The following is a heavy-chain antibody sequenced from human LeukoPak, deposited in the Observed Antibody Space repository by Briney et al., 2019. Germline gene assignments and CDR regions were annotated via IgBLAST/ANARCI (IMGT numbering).Heavy chain of an antibody. CDR1: GYTFTSFG. D-gene: IGHD3-9*01. V-gene: IGHV1-18*01. CDR3: ARGGADYDILSGLYLGY. Sequence: AASVKVSCKASGYTFTSFGVSWVRQAPGQGLEWLGWISVYNGNTDYAQNFQGRVTLTTETSTNTAYMELRGLTSGDTAIYYCARGGADYDILSGLYLGYWGQGTLVTVSS. CDR2: ISVYNGNT. J-gene: IGHJ4*02.